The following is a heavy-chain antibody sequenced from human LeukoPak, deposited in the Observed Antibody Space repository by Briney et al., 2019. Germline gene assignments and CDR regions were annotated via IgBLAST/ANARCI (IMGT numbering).Heavy chain of an antibody. J-gene: IGHJ4*02. CDR1: GGTFSSYA. V-gene: IGHV1-69*13. D-gene: IGHD3-22*01. CDR2: IIPIFGTA. Sequence: SVKVSCKASGGTFSSYAISWVRQAPGQGLEWMGGIIPIFGTANYAQKFQGRVTITADESTSTAYMELSSLRSEDTAVYYCASQSGYYYDSSGYYPWDYWGQGTLVTVSS. CDR3: ASQSGYYYDSSGYYPWDY.